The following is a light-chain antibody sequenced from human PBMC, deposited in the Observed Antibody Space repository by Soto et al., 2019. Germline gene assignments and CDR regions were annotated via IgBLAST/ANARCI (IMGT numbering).Light chain of an antibody. Sequence: ILLTPSPGTLSLSPGEIATLSCRASQSVSSYLAWYQQKPGQAPRLLIYGASTRATGIPARFSGSGFGTEFTLTISSLQSEDFAVYYCQQYNNWWTFGQGTKVDIK. CDR2: GAS. CDR3: QQYNNWWT. V-gene: IGKV3-15*01. J-gene: IGKJ1*01. CDR1: QSVSSY.